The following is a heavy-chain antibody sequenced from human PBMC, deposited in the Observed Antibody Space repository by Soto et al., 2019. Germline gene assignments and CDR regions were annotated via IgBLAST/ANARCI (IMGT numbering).Heavy chain of an antibody. Sequence: EVQLVESGGGLVQPGGSLRLSCAASGFTVSSNYMSWVRQAPGKGLEWVSVIYSDGGTYYADSVKGRFTISKDNSKNTLYLQMSRLRAEDTAMYYCASMVRGAPVGFWGQGTLVTVSS. V-gene: IGHV3-66*01. CDR3: ASMVRGAPVGF. CDR1: GFTVSSNY. D-gene: IGHD3-10*01. CDR2: IYSDGGT. J-gene: IGHJ4*02.